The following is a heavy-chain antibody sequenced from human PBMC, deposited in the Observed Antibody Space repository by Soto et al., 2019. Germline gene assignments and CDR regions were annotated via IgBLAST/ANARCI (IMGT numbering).Heavy chain of an antibody. CDR2: ISGSGRSI. J-gene: IGHJ5*02. Sequence: GGSLRLAXATSGFTFTTYSMNWVRQVPGKGLEWVSSISGSGRSINYADSVKGRFTISRVNAKNSLYRKMNTLKAEDAALYYCARGVGPTSYDFDAWSQGILVTVS. V-gene: IGHV3-21*01. D-gene: IGHD1-26*01. CDR3: ARGVGPTSYDFDA. CDR1: GFTFTTYS.